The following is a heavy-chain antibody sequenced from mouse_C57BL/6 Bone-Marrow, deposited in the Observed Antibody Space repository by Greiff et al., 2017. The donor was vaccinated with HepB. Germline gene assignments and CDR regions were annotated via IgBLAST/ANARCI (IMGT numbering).Heavy chain of an antibody. CDR1: GYTFTSYW. V-gene: IGHV1-69*01. J-gene: IGHJ4*01. D-gene: IGHD4-1*01. Sequence: QVQLQQPGAELVMPGASVKLSCKASGYTFTSYWMHWVKQRPGQGLEWIGEIDPSDSYTNYNQKFKGKSTLTVDKSSSTAYMQLSRLTSEDSAVYDCARGTGRKYYYAMDYWGQGTSVTVSS. CDR3: ARGTGRKYYYAMDY. CDR2: IDPSDSYT.